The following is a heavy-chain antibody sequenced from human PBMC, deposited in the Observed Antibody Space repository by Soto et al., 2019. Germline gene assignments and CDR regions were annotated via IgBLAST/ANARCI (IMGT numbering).Heavy chain of an antibody. J-gene: IGHJ6*02. CDR2: IYYSGST. CDR3: ARDLRGITMVRGVMFYYYYGMDV. D-gene: IGHD3-10*01. CDR1: GGSISRYY. Sequence: SETLSLTCTVSGGSISRYYWSWIRQPPGKGLEWIGYIYYSGSTNYNPSLKSRVTISVDTSKNQFSLKLSSVTAADTAVYYCARDLRGITMVRGVMFYYYYGMDVWGQGTTVTVSS. V-gene: IGHV4-59*01.